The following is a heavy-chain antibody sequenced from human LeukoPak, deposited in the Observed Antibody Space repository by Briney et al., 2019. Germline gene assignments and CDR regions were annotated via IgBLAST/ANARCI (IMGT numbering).Heavy chain of an antibody. Sequence: SVKVSCKASGYTFSDYYIHWVRQAPAPRLEWMGWGNPNSGTHYAKKFPGRVTMTRDTSINTVYMELRRLRSDDTAVYYCARDSSHYGDLDPWGQGTLVTVSS. J-gene: IGHJ5*02. CDR2: GNPNSGT. CDR3: ARDSSHYGDLDP. CDR1: GYTFSDYY. V-gene: IGHV1-2*02. D-gene: IGHD4-17*01.